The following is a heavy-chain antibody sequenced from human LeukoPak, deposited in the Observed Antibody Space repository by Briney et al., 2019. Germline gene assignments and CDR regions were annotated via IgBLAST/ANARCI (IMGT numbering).Heavy chain of an antibody. CDR3: ATHTGAPFDY. V-gene: IGHV4-39*01. Sequence: PSETLSLTCTVSGGSISSSSYYWGWIRQPPGKGLEWIGSIYYSGSTYYNPSLKSRVTISVNTPKNQSSLKLSSVTAADTAVYYCATHTGAPFDYWGQGTLVTVSS. CDR2: IYYSGST. D-gene: IGHD1-1*01. J-gene: IGHJ4*02. CDR1: GGSISSSSYY.